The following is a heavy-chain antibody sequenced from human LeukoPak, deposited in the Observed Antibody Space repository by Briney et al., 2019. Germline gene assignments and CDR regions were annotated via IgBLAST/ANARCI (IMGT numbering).Heavy chain of an antibody. J-gene: IGHJ4*02. CDR2: FDPEDGET. V-gene: IGHV1-24*01. D-gene: IGHD3-22*01. CDR3: ATDFRKRITMIANY. CDR1: GYTLTELS. Sequence: ASVKVSCKVSGYTLTELSMHWVRQAPGKGLERMGGFDPEDGETIYAQKFQGRVTMTEDTSTDTAYMELSSLRSEDTAVYYCATDFRKRITMIANYWGQGTLVTVSS.